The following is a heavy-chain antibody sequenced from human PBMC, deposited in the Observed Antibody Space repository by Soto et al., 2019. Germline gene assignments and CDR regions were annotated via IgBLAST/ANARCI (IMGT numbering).Heavy chain of an antibody. Sequence: SDTLSLTCTVSGDSINNGDCYWSWLRQLPGKGLEWIGYIYYSGTKYYNPSLKSRVSMSVDTSKNQFSLNLTSVTAADTAVYYCAREKEDDSGDYNAFDIWGQGTVVTVSS. V-gene: IGHV4-31*03. J-gene: IGHJ3*02. CDR1: GDSINNGDCY. CDR3: AREKEDDSGDYNAFDI. CDR2: IYYSGTK. D-gene: IGHD4-17*01.